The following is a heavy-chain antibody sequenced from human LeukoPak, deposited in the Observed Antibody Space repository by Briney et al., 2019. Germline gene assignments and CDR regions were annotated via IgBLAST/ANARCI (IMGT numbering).Heavy chain of an antibody. V-gene: IGHV4-38-2*02. CDR3: ARLFDYVWGSYRYYYFDY. J-gene: IGHJ4*02. Sequence: SETLSLTCTVSGYSISSGYYWGWIRQPPGKGLEWIGSIYHSGNTYYNPSLKSRVTISVDTSKNQFSLNLSSVTAADTAVYYCARLFDYVWGSYRYYYFDYWGKGTLVTVSS. CDR1: GYSISSGYY. CDR2: IYHSGNT. D-gene: IGHD3-16*02.